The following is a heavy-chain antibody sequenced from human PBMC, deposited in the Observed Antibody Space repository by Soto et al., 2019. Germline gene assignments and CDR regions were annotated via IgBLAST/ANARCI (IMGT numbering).Heavy chain of an antibody. CDR2: INTRGGTT. D-gene: IGHD4-17*01. V-gene: IGHV1-46*01. Sequence: QVQLVQSGAEVGKPGASVRLSCKASGYTFTRFYLHWVRQAPGQGLEWMGIINTRGGTTAYAQNFRGRLTVTRDTSTNTLYMELSDLRSDDTAVYYCARGPDDSDVPRWDYWGQGTRVTVSS. J-gene: IGHJ4*02. CDR3: ARGPDDSDVPRWDY. CDR1: GYTFTRFY.